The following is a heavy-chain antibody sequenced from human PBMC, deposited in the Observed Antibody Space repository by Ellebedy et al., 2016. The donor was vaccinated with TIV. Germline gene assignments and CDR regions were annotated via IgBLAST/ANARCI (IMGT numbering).Heavy chain of an antibody. D-gene: IGHD4-23*01. J-gene: IGHJ6*02. V-gene: IGHV4-4*07. CDR2: LYTSGTT. Sequence: SETLSLTCTVSGGSISSYYWSWIRQPAGKGLEWIGRLYTSGTTNYNPSLRGRVTVSVDTSKNQFSLKLSSVTAADTAVYYCARDTEATTGGRDYNYYGMDVWGQGTTVTVSS. CDR3: ARDTEATTGGRDYNYYGMDV. CDR1: GGSISSYY.